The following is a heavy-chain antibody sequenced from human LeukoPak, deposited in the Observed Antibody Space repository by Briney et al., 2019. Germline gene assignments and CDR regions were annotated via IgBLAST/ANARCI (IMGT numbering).Heavy chain of an antibody. CDR1: GFTFSDYY. J-gene: IGHJ4*02. CDR3: ARDPLIGSTYTTAWGY. V-gene: IGHV3-11*04. D-gene: IGHD2-2*01. Sequence: GGSLRLSCAASGFTFSDYYMTWIRQAPGKGLEWVSYSSSTSNIIFYADSVKGRFTISRDNAKNSLYLQMNSLRAEDTAVYYCARDPLIGSTYTTAWGYWGQGTLVTVSS. CDR2: SSSTSNII.